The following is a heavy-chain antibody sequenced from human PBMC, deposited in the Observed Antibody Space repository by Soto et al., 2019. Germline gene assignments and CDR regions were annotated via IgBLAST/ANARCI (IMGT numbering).Heavy chain of an antibody. CDR2: ISNDGSST. J-gene: IGHJ5*02. D-gene: IGHD3-22*01. CDR1: GFTLNSFF. Sequence: GGSLRLSCAASGFTLNSFFMHWVRQAPGKGLMWVSRISNDGSSTTYADSVKGRFTISRDNARNTLYLQMNSLRVDDTAVYFCVRDQDSRGYSVFNLWGQGAQVTVSS. CDR3: VRDQDSRGYSVFNL. V-gene: IGHV3-74*01.